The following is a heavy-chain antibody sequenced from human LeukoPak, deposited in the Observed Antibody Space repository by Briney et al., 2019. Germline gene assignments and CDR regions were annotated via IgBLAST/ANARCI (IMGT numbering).Heavy chain of an antibody. Sequence: SETLSLTCTVSGGSISSYYWSWIRQPPGKGLEWVGYIYSSGNTNYNPSLKSRVTISLDTSKNQFSLKLSSVTAADTAVYYCARVDRLAAADYWGQGTLVTVSS. V-gene: IGHV4-59*01. CDR3: ARVDRLAAADY. CDR1: GGSISSYY. CDR2: IYSSGNT. D-gene: IGHD6-13*01. J-gene: IGHJ4*02.